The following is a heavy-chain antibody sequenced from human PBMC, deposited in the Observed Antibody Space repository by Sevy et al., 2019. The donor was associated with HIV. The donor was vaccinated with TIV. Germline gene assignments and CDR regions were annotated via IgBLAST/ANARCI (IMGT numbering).Heavy chain of an antibody. V-gene: IGHV3-23*01. CDR1: GFTFRTFA. D-gene: IGHD5-12*01. Sequence: GGSLRLSCAASGFTFRTFAMSWVRQAPGKGLQWVSSISDTGTSTYYADSVEGRFTISRDNSKNTVYLQMNSLRVEDTAVYFCARETVSGYNLWGQGTVVTVSS. J-gene: IGHJ4*02. CDR2: ISDTGTST. CDR3: ARETVSGYNL.